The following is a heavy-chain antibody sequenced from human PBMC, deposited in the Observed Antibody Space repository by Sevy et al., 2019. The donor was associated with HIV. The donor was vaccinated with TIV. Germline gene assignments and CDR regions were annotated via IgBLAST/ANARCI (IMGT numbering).Heavy chain of an antibody. Sequence: GGSLRLSCAASGFTFSSYAMSWVRQAPGKGLEWVSAISGSGGSTYYADSVKGRFTISRDNSKNTLYLQMNSLRAEDTAVYYCAKDFYPDYYDSSGFTSAGWFDPWGQGTLVNVSS. CDR1: GFTFSSYA. J-gene: IGHJ5*02. D-gene: IGHD3-22*01. V-gene: IGHV3-23*01. CDR2: ISGSGGST. CDR3: AKDFYPDYYDSSGFTSAGWFDP.